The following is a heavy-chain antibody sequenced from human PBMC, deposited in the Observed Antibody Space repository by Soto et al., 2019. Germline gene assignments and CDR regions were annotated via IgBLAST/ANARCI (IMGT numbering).Heavy chain of an antibody. CDR1: GGSFSGYY. CDR2: INHSGST. V-gene: IGHV4-34*01. Sequence: SETLSLTCAVYGGSFSGYYWSWIRQPPGKGLEWIGEINHSGSTNYNPSLKSRVTISVDTSKNQFSLKLSSVTAADTAVYYCARNGGYSYGPFDYWGQGTLVTVSS. CDR3: ARNGGYSYGPFDY. J-gene: IGHJ4*02. D-gene: IGHD5-18*01.